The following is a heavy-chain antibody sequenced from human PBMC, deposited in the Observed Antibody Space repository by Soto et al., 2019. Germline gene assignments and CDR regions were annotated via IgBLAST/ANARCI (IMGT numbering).Heavy chain of an antibody. D-gene: IGHD4-17*01. CDR2: IYSSGST. CDR3: ARGGTGGRTTVTTYAV. V-gene: IGHV4-59*01. CDR1: GGSIVNSY. J-gene: IGHJ4*02. Sequence: QVQLQESGAGLVKPPETLSLTCTVSGGSIVNSYGIWIRQPPGGGLGWFGFIYSSGSTNYNPSVKSRVTISAETSRNQVSLKLTSVTTADTAVYYCARGGTGGRTTVTTYAVWGQGTLVTVSS.